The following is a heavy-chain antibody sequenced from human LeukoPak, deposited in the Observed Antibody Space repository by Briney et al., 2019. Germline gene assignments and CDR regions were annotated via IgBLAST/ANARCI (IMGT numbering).Heavy chain of an antibody. CDR1: GFTFNTYS. Sequence: GGSLRLSCAASGFTFNTYSMNWVRQAPGQGLEWVSSSSSSSSYIYYADSVKGRFTISRDNSKNTRYLQMNSLRAEDTALYYCAKDLSSWGPSSDAFDIWGQGTMVTVSS. V-gene: IGHV3-21*04. J-gene: IGHJ3*02. D-gene: IGHD3-16*01. CDR3: AKDLSSWGPSSDAFDI. CDR2: SSSSSSYI.